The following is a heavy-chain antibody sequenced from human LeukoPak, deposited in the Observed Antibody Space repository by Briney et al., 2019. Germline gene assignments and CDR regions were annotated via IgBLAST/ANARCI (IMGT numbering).Heavy chain of an antibody. CDR1: GFTFSSYA. D-gene: IGHD1-26*01. CDR3: AKAGGRELWLDY. Sequence: PGGSLRLSCAASGFTFSSYAMSWVRQAPGKGLEWVSAISGSGGSTYYADSVKGRFTICRVNSKNTLYLQMNSLRAEDTAVYYCAKAGGRELWLDYWGQGTLVTVSS. CDR2: ISGSGGST. V-gene: IGHV3-23*01. J-gene: IGHJ4*02.